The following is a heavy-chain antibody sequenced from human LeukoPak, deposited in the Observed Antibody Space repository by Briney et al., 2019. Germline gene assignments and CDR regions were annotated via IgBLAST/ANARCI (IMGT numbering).Heavy chain of an antibody. V-gene: IGHV3-7*01. D-gene: IGHD3-22*01. CDR2: IKQDGSEK. CDR1: GFTFSRSW. CDR3: ARDGDYYDSSGSPHDALDI. Sequence: GGSLRLSCATSGFTFSRSWMSWVRQAPGKGLEWVANIKQDGSEKYYVDSVKGRFTISRDNAKNSLYLQMNSLRAEDTAVYYCARDGDYYDSSGSPHDALDIWGQGTVVTVSS. J-gene: IGHJ3*02.